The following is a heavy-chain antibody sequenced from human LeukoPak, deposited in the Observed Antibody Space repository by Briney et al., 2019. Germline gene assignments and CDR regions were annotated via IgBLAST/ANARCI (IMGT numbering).Heavy chain of an antibody. D-gene: IGHD3-10*01. CDR2: IYHSGST. V-gene: IGHV4-4*02. J-gene: IGHJ4*02. CDR3: ARHPYYYGSGSDPFDY. CDR1: GGSISSSNW. Sequence: PSGTLSLTCAVSGGSISSSNWWSWVRQPPGKGLEWIGEIYHSGSTNYNPSLKSRVTISVDKSKNQFSLKLSSVTAADTAVYYCARHPYYYGSGSDPFDYWGQGTPVTVSS.